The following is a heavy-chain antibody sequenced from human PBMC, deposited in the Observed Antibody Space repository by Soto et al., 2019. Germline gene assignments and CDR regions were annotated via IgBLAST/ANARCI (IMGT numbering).Heavy chain of an antibody. Sequence: QVQLVQSGAEVKKPGASVKVSCKASGYTFTSYGISWVRQAPGQGLEWMGWISAYNGNTKNAQKLQGRVTMTTDTSTSPASMEPRSLNSADTAVYYCASDSPPVDHWGQGTLVTVSS. V-gene: IGHV1-18*01. CDR3: ASDSPPVDH. CDR2: ISAYNGNT. CDR1: GYTFTSYG. J-gene: IGHJ4*02.